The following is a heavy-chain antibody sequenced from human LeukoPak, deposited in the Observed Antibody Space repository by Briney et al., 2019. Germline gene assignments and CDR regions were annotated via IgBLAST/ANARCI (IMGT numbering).Heavy chain of an antibody. CDR2: FSRTGGNT. J-gene: IGHJ4*02. CDR1: GFTFSSYA. V-gene: IGHV3-23*01. Sequence: GGSLTLSCAASGFTFSSYAMSWVRQAPGKGLEWVSTFSRTGGNTYYADSVKGRFTISRDTSKNTLYVQMDSLRAEDTAVYYCTKHQDWGSYYDYWGQGTLVTVSS. D-gene: IGHD3-16*01. CDR3: TKHQDWGSYYDY.